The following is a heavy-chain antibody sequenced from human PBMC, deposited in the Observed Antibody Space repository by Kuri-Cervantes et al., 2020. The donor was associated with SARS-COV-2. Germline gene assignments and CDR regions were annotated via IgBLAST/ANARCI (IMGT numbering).Heavy chain of an antibody. D-gene: IGHD3-10*01. J-gene: IGHJ4*02. CDR1: GFTFSSYA. V-gene: IGHV3-30*04. CDR2: ISYDGSNK. Sequence: SCAASGFTFSSYAMHWVRQAPGKGLEWVAVISYDGSNKYYADSVKGRFTISRDNSKNTLYLQMNSLRAEDTAVYYCARSPGAYFDYWGQGTLVTVSS. CDR3: ARSPGAYFDY.